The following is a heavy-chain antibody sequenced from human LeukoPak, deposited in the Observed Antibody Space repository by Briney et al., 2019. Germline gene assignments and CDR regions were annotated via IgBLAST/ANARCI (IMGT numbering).Heavy chain of an antibody. V-gene: IGHV3-48*02. CDR1: GFTFIGYR. CDR3: ARERYSDYIDY. CDR2: ISSSSSTI. Sequence: GGSLSLSCQASGFTFIGYRLNGFRQPPGKGLEWVSYISSSSSTIYYADSVKGRFTTSRDNAKNSLYLQMNRLRDEHTAVYYCARERYSDYIDYWGQGTLVTVSS. J-gene: IGHJ4*02. D-gene: IGHD4-11*01.